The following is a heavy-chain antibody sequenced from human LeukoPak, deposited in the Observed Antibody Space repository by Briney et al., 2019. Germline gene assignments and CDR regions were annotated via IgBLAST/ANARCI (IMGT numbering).Heavy chain of an antibody. CDR2: IYTSGST. CDR3: ARDWVVPAAQHWFDP. CDR1: GGSISSYY. Sequence: PSETLSLTCTVSGGSISSYYWSWIRQPAGKGLEWIGRIYTSGSTNYNPSLKSRVTMSVDTSKNQFSLKLSSVTAADTAVYYCARDWVVPAAQHWFDPWGQGTLVTVSS. J-gene: IGHJ5*02. V-gene: IGHV4-4*07. D-gene: IGHD2-2*01.